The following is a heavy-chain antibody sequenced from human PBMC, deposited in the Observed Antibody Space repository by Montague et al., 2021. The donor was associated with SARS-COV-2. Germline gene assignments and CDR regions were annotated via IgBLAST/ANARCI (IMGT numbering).Heavy chain of an antibody. V-gene: IGHV4-61*02. D-gene: IGHD3-9*01. CDR1: GGSISSGSYY. J-gene: IGHJ4*02. CDR3: ARESLHLTGYYNDYFDY. Sequence: TLSLTCTVSGGSISSGSYYWNWIRQPAGKGLEWIGRIYTSGSTNYXPSLKSRVTISVDTSKNQFSLKLSSVTAADTAVYYRARESLHLTGYYNDYFDYWGQGTLVTVSS. CDR2: IYTSGST.